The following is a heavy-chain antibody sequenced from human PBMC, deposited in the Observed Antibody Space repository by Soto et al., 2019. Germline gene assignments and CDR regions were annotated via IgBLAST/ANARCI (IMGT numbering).Heavy chain of an antibody. J-gene: IGHJ3*02. Sequence: EVQLVESGGGLVQPGGSLRLSCAASGFTVSSNYMSWVRQAPGKGLEWVSVIYSGGSTYYADSVKGRFTISRDNSKNTLYLQMNSLRAEDTAVYYCARDSSWSGYRDAFDIWGQGTMVTVSS. V-gene: IGHV3-66*01. D-gene: IGHD3-3*01. CDR2: IYSGGST. CDR3: ARDSSWSGYRDAFDI. CDR1: GFTVSSNY.